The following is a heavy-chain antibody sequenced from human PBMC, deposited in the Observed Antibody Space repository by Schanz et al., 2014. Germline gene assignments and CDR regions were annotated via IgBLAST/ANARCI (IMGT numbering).Heavy chain of an antibody. D-gene: IGHD3-10*01. CDR3: ATAEDASGSYGLPACGV. J-gene: IGHJ6*02. CDR1: GYTFTSDS. Sequence: QVHLVQSGAEVKKPGASVKVSCKASGYTFTSDSMHWVRQAPGQGLEWMGMINPSGGSTTYAQKFQGRVTMTRDTSTSTVYMELSSLRSEDTAVYYCATAEDASGSYGLPACGVWGQGTTVTVS. V-gene: IGHV1-46*01. CDR2: INPSGGST.